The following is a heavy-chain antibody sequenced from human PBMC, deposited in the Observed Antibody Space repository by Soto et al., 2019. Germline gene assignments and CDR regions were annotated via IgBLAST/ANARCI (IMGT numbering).Heavy chain of an antibody. J-gene: IGHJ4*02. D-gene: IGHD7-27*01. CDR2: IYDGGGT. CDR3: ARGPSGDKVDS. CDR1: GGSISTVVYW. V-gene: IGHV4-30-4*01. Sequence: QVQLQESGPGLVKPSQTLSLTCPVSGGSISTVVYWWGGFGQSPDMGLEWIGHIYDGGGTYNNPSLESRVTMSVDTSKSQLSLTLSSVSAADTAVYYCARGPSGDKVDSWGQGTLVTVSS.